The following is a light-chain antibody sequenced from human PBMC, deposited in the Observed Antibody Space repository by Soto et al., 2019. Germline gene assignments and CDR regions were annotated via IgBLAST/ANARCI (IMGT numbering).Light chain of an antibody. J-gene: IGKJ1*01. CDR1: QSISSSY. V-gene: IGKV3-20*01. Sequence: ELVLTQSPGTLSLSPGERATLSCRASQSISSSYLAWYQHKPGQPPRLLMYAASSRATGTPDRFSGSGSGTYYTLTISRLEPEDFAVYYCQRYGSARTFGQGTKMEIK. CDR2: AAS. CDR3: QRYGSART.